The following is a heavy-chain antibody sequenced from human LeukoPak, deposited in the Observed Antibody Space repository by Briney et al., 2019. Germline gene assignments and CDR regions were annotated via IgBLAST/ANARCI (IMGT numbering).Heavy chain of an antibody. CDR2: IYYSGST. CDR1: GGSISSSSHY. J-gene: IGHJ4*02. CDR3: ARDSYYYDTHYYFDY. Sequence: SETLSLTCTVSGGSISSSSHYWGWIRQPPGKGLEWIGSIYYSGSTYYNPSLKSRVTISVDTSKNQFSLKLSSVTAADTAVYYCARDSYYYDTHYYFDYWGQGTLVTVSS. D-gene: IGHD3-22*01. V-gene: IGHV4-39*07.